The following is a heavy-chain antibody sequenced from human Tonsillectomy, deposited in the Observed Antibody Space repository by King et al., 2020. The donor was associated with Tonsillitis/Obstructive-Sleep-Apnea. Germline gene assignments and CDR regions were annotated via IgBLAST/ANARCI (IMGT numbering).Heavy chain of an antibody. D-gene: IGHD3-3*01. CDR3: TKDYNYDLWSGYCFDY. J-gene: IGHJ4*02. CDR1: GFAFDDFA. CDR2: ISWNSGNI. Sequence: VQLVESGGGLVQPGRSLRLSCAASGFAFDDFAMHWVRQAPGKGLEWVSGISWNSGNIGYADSVKGRFTISRDNAKNSLYLQMNSLRAEDTALYYCTKDYNYDLWSGYCFDYWGQGTLVTVPA. V-gene: IGHV3-9*01.